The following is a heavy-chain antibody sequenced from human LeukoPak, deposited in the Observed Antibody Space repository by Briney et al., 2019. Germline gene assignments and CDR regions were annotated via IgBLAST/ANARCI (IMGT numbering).Heavy chain of an antibody. CDR1: GGSFSTYQ. V-gene: IGHV4-4*07. CDR3: ARESTTVGAIGAFDI. CDR2: IHTRGTL. D-gene: IGHD1-26*01. Sequence: SETLSLTCTVSGGSFSTYQWTWLRQTAGRGLQWIGRIHTRGTLNYNPSIQTRVTMSLDAAKRQFSLKLSSVTAADTAVYYCARESTTVGAIGAFDIWGQGTMVAVSS. J-gene: IGHJ3*02.